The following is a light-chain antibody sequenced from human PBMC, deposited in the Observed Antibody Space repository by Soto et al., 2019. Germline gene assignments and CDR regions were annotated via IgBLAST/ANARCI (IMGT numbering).Light chain of an antibody. V-gene: IGLV2-14*01. J-gene: IGLJ2*01. Sequence: QPVLTQPASVSGSPGQSITISCTGTSSDVGGYNYVSWYQQYPGKAPNLMIYDVSNRPSGVSNRFSGSKSGNTASLTISGLQAEDEADYYCSSYTSSITLVFGGGTKLTVL. CDR3: SSYTSSITLV. CDR2: DVS. CDR1: SSDVGGYNY.